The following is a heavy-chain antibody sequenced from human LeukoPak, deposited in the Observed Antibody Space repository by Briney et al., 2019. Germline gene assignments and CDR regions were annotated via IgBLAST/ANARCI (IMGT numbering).Heavy chain of an antibody. V-gene: IGHV3-11*04. CDR1: GFTFSDYY. J-gene: IGHJ4*02. D-gene: IGHD2-21*01. CDR2: IGTNSRTT. CDR3: AKDFLIDPL. Sequence: GGSLRLSCAASGFTFSDYYMSWIRLAPGKGLEWVSFIGTNSRTTYYGDSVKGRFTISRDNAKNSLYLQMDSLRAEDTAVYYCAKDFLIDPLWGQGTLVTVSS.